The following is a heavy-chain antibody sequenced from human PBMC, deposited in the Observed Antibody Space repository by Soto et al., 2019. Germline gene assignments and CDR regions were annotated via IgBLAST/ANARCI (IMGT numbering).Heavy chain of an antibody. CDR1: GGSISSGDYY. CDR2: IYYSGST. J-gene: IGHJ6*02. CDR3: ARHNGPLYVGYYYDMDV. Sequence: SETLSLTCTVSGGSISSGDYYWSWIRQPPGKGLEWIGYIYYSGSTYYNPSLKSRVTISVDTSKNQFSLNLSSVTAADTAMYYCARHNGPLYVGYYYDMDVWGQGTTVTVSS. D-gene: IGHD3-16*01. V-gene: IGHV4-30-4*01.